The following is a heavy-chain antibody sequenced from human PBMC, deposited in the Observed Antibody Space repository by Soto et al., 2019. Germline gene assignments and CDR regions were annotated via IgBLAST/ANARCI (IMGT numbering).Heavy chain of an antibody. CDR3: ATRITVFGLLIPPFDP. Sequence: GASVKVSCKASGYTFTSYGISWVRRAPGQGLEWMGWISAYNGNTNYAQKFQGRVTMTTDTSTSTAYMELRLSSVTAADTAIYYCATRITVFGLLIPPFDPWGQGTQVTVSS. V-gene: IGHV1-18*04. D-gene: IGHD3-3*01. J-gene: IGHJ5*02. CDR2: ISAYNGNT. CDR1: GYTFTSYG.